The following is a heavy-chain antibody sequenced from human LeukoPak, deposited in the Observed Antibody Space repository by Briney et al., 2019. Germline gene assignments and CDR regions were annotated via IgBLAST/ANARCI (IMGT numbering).Heavy chain of an antibody. CDR2: ISGSGDKT. J-gene: IGHJ4*02. CDR3: ARHYDSTAYSLDY. D-gene: IGHD3-22*01. CDR1: GFIFSSYA. V-gene: IGHV3-23*01. Sequence: PGGSLRLSCTASGFIFSSYAMSWVRQAPGKGLEWVSSISGSGDKTYYADSVKGRFTISRDNSKNTLYLQMNSLRAEDTAVYYCARHYDSTAYSLDYWGQGTLVTVSS.